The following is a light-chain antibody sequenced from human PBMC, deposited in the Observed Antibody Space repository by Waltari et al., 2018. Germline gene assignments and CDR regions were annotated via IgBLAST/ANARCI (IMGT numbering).Light chain of an antibody. V-gene: IGKV3-11*01. CDR1: QIVSSY. CDR2: DAS. Sequence: EVVLTQSPATLSLSPGERATLSCRASQIVSSYLAWYQQKPGQAPRLLISDASNRATGIPARFGGSGSGTDFTLTISSLEPEDSAVYYCQHRFNWPLTFGGGTKVEIK. J-gene: IGKJ4*01. CDR3: QHRFNWPLT.